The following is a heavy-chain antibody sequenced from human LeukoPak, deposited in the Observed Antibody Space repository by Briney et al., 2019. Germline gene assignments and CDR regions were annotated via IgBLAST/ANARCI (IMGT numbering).Heavy chain of an antibody. CDR1: GGSISSSGFY. Sequence: SETLSLTCTVSGGSISSSGFYWGWIRQPPGKGLEWIGSIYDSGTTYYNPSLESRVTISVDTSKNQFSLKLSSVTAADTAVYYCARSLAPWEAQAWYFDLWGRGTLVTVSS. V-gene: IGHV4-39*07. CDR2: IYDSGTT. J-gene: IGHJ2*01. CDR3: ARSLAPWEAQAWYFDL. D-gene: IGHD1-26*01.